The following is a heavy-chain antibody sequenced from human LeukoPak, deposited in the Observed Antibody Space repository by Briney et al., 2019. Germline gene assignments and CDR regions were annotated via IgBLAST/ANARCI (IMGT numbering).Heavy chain of an antibody. CDR3: ARDSLQTRYNWNDEGRKNWFDP. CDR1: GFTFSSYY. V-gene: IGHV1-46*04. J-gene: IGHJ5*02. D-gene: IGHD1-1*01. Sequence: ASVKVSCKASGFTFSSYYIQWMRQAPGQGLEWMAIINPRDGSAKSTEKLQGRVTMTADTSTGTVYMELSSLRSEDTAVYYCARDSLQTRYNWNDEGRKNWFDPWGLGTLVTVSS. CDR2: INPRDGSA.